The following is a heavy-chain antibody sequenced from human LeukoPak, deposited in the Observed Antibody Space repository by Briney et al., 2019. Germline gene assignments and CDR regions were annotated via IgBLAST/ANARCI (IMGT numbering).Heavy chain of an antibody. J-gene: IGHJ6*02. CDR3: TPLTGEDYYYGMDV. D-gene: IGHD7-27*01. V-gene: IGHV3-15*01. CDR1: GFTFGDYA. CDR2: IKSKTDGGTT. Sequence: GGSLRLSCTASGFTFGDYAMSWVRQAPGKGLEWVGRIKSKTDGGTTDYAAPVKGRFTISRDDSKNTLYLQMNSLKTEDTAVYYCTPLTGEDYYYGMDVWGQGTTVTVSS.